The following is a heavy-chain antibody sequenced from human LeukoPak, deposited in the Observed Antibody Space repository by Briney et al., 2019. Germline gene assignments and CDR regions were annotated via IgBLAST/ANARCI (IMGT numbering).Heavy chain of an antibody. D-gene: IGHD3-3*01. CDR2: INPNSGGT. V-gene: IGHV1-2*02. CDR1: GYTFTGYY. Sequence: RASVKVSCKASGYTFTGYYMHWVRQAPGQGPEWMGWINPNSGGTDYAQKFQGRVTMTRDTSISTAYMELSRLRSDDTAVYYCAREYDFWRAFDYWGQGTLVTVSS. CDR3: AREYDFWRAFDY. J-gene: IGHJ4*02.